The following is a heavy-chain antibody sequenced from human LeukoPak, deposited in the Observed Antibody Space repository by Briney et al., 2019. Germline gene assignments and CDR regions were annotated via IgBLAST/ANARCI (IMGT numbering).Heavy chain of an antibody. CDR3: AKEHSSSGSVDY. D-gene: IGHD1-26*01. CDR2: ISGDGGTT. J-gene: IGHJ4*02. CDR1: GFTFDAYA. V-gene: IGHV3-43*02. Sequence: GGSLRLSCAASGFTFDAYAMYWVRQAPGTGLECVSLISGDGGTTYYADSVKGRFTISRDNSKNSLYLQMNSLRTEDTALYYCAKEHSSSGSVDYWGQGTLVTVSS.